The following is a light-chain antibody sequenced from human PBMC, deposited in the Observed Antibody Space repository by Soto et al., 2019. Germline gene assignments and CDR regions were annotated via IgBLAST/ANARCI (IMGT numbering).Light chain of an antibody. CDR2: DAS. CDR1: QRVSSY. V-gene: IGKV3-11*01. J-gene: IGKJ4*01. Sequence: EIVLTQSPATLSLSPGERATLSCRASQRVSSYLAWYQQKPGQAPRLLIYDASNRATGAPARLSGSGSGTDFTRTISSLEPEDFAVYYCQQRSKWPPTFGGGTKVELK. CDR3: QQRSKWPPT.